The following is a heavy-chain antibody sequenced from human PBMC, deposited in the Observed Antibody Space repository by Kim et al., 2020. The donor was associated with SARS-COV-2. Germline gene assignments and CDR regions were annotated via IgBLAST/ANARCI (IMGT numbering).Heavy chain of an antibody. Sequence: SETLSLTCAVYGGSFSGYYWSWIRQPPGKGLEWIGEINHSGSTNYNPSLKSRVTISVDTPKNQFSLKLSSVTAADTAVYYCARDSRRSGLLYGMDVWGQGTTVTVSS. CDR2: INHSGST. CDR1: GGSFSGYY. J-gene: IGHJ6*02. CDR3: ARDSRRSGLLYGMDV. D-gene: IGHD1-26*01. V-gene: IGHV4-34*01.